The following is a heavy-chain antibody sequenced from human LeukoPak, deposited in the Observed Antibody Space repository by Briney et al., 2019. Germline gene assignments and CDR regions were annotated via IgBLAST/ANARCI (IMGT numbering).Heavy chain of an antibody. J-gene: IGHJ4*02. CDR3: ARYTLYSYGSPYYFDY. CDR2: IKSKADGGTT. Sequence: PGGSLRLSCEASGFTFRNAWMTWVRQAPGKGLEWVGRIKSKADGGTTDYAAPVKGRFTISRDDSKTTVYLQMNSLRAEDTAVYYCARYTLYSYGSPYYFDYWGQGTLVTVSS. V-gene: IGHV3-15*01. D-gene: IGHD5-18*01. CDR1: GFTFRNAW.